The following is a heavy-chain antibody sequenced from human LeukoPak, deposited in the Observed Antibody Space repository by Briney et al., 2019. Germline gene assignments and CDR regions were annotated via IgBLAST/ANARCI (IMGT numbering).Heavy chain of an antibody. CDR3: ARDSGIAVAGYNWFDP. V-gene: IGHV1-2*02. J-gene: IGHJ5*02. D-gene: IGHD6-19*01. CDR1: GYTFTGYY. Sequence: ASVKVSCKASGYTFTGYYMHWVRQAPGQGLEWMGWINPNSGGTNYAQKFQGRVTMTRDTSISTAYMELSRLRSDDTAVYYCARDSGIAVAGYNWFDPWSQGTLVTVSS. CDR2: INPNSGGT.